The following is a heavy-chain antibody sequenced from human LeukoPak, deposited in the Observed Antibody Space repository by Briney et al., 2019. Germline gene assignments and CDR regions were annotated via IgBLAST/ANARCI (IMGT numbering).Heavy chain of an antibody. CDR1: GGSLSSGGYS. Sequence: PSQTLSLTCAVSGGSLSSGGYSWSWIRQPPGKGLEWIGYIYHSGSTYYNPSLKSRVTISVDRSKNQFSLKLSSVTAADTAVYYCASAYDYVSYAFDIWGQGTMVTVSS. J-gene: IGHJ3*02. V-gene: IGHV4-30-2*01. CDR2: IYHSGST. CDR3: ASAYDYVSYAFDI. D-gene: IGHD3-16*01.